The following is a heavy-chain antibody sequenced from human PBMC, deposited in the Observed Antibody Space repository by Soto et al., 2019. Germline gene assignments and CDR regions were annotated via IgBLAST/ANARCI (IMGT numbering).Heavy chain of an antibody. Sequence: PSETLSLTCTVSGGSISSYYWSWIRQPPGKGLEWIGYIYYSGSTNYNPSLKSRVTISVDTSKNQFSLKLSSVTAADTAVYCCARASYYDSSGYYSRPLFDYWGQGTLVTVSS. D-gene: IGHD3-22*01. CDR2: IYYSGST. V-gene: IGHV4-59*01. CDR3: ARASYYDSSGYYSRPLFDY. J-gene: IGHJ4*02. CDR1: GGSISSYY.